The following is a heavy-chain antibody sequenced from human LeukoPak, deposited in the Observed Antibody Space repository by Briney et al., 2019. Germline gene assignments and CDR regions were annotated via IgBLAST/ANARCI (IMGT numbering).Heavy chain of an antibody. CDR2: INHSGST. J-gene: IGHJ4*02. D-gene: IGHD1-26*01. V-gene: IGHV4-34*01. Sequence: PSETLSLTCTVSGGSLSSYYWSWIRQPPGKGLEWIGEINHSGSTNYNPSLKSRVTISVDTSKNQFSLKLSSVTAADTAVYYCARGGSGSYHAFDYWGQGTLVTVSS. CDR1: GGSLSSYY. CDR3: ARGGSGSYHAFDY.